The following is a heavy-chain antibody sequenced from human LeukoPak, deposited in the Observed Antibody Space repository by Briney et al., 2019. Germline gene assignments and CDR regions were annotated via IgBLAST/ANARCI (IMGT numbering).Heavy chain of an antibody. J-gene: IGHJ5*02. CDR3: ARGWFDP. Sequence: PSETLSLTCTVSGGSISDYYWSWIRQPPGKGLEWIGEINHSGSTNYNPSLKSRVTISVDTSKNQFSLKLSSVTAADTAVYYCARGWFDPWGQGTLVTVSS. V-gene: IGHV4-34*01. CDR2: INHSGST. CDR1: GGSISDYY.